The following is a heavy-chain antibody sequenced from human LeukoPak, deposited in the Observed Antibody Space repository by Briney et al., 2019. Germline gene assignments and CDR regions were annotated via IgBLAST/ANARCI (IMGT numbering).Heavy chain of an antibody. V-gene: IGHV3-48*04. D-gene: IGHD4-23*01. J-gene: IGHJ4*02. Sequence: GGSLRLSCAASGFTFSSYSMNWVRRAPGKGLEWVSYISSGSSTIYYADSVKGRFTISRDNAKNSLYLQMNSLRAEDTAVYYCAKDPYGGNYFDYWGQGTLVTVSS. CDR2: ISSGSSTI. CDR3: AKDPYGGNYFDY. CDR1: GFTFSSYS.